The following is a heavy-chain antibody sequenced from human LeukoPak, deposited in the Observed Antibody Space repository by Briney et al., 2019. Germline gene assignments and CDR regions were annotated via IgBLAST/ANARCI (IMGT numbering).Heavy chain of an antibody. Sequence: PGGSLRLSCAASGFTFSGSAMHWVRQASGKGLEWVGRIRSKANSYATAYAASVKGRFTISRDDSKNTAYLQMNSLKTEDTAVYYCTRHLISRTGYYHLDVWGQGTTVTVSS. J-gene: IGHJ6*02. CDR2: IRSKANSYAT. CDR3: TRHLISRTGYYHLDV. V-gene: IGHV3-73*01. CDR1: GFTFSGSA. D-gene: IGHD3/OR15-3a*01.